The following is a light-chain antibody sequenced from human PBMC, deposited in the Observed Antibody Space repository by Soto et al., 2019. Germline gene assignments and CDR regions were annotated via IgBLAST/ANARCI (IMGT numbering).Light chain of an antibody. V-gene: IGKV1-5*01. CDR2: GTS. J-gene: IGKJ1*01. Sequence: DIQMTQSPSTLSGSVGDRVTITCRASQTISSWLAWYQQKPGKAPQRLIYGTSNLQTGVPSRFSGSGSGTEFTLTISSLQPEDFATYYCLQHETYPRTFGQGTKVDI. CDR3: LQHETYPRT. CDR1: QTISSW.